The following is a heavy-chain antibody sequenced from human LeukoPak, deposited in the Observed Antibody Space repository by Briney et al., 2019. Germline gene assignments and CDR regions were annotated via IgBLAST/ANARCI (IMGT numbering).Heavy chain of an antibody. V-gene: IGHV4-39*01. J-gene: IGHJ5*02. CDR1: GGSISSSSYY. Sequence: SETLSLTCTVSGGSISSSSYYWGWIRQPPGKGLEWIGSIYYSGSTYYNPSLKRRVTISVDTSKNQFSLKLSSVTAADTAVYYCARHSGGWYGNWFDPWGQGTLVTVSS. CDR3: ARHSGGWYGNWFDP. D-gene: IGHD6-19*01. CDR2: IYYSGST.